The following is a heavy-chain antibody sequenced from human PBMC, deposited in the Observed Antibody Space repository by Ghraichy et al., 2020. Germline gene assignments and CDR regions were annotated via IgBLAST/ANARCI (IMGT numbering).Heavy chain of an antibody. V-gene: IGHV1-69*08. J-gene: IGHJ4*02. D-gene: IGHD2/OR15-2a*01. CDR2: ITPILDAA. CDR3: ARDCHFLRSSECHSTSPTEI. Sequence: SVKVSCTASGGTFDSFTISWVRQAPGQGLEWMGRITPILDAADYAQKYQGRVTMTADKSSSTVYMELARVTSDDAAVYFCARDCHFLRSSECHSTSPTEIWGPGTPVAVSS. CDR1: GGTFDSFT.